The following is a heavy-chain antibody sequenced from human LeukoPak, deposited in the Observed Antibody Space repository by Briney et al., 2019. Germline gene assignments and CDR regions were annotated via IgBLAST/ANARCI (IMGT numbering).Heavy chain of an antibody. CDR2: LYSGGST. D-gene: IGHD2-15*01. V-gene: IGHV3-66*01. Sequence: PGGSLRLSCAASGFTVSSNYMSWVRQAPGKGLDWVSVLYSGGSTYYADSVKGRFTIPRDNSRNTLYLQMSSLRAEDTAVYYCARAPPGYCSGGSCSRPLDLWGQGTLVTVSS. CDR1: GFTVSSNY. J-gene: IGHJ5*02. CDR3: ARAPPGYCSGGSCSRPLDL.